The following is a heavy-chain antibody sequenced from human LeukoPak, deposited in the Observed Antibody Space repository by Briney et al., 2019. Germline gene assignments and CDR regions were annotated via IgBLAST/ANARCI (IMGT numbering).Heavy chain of an antibody. J-gene: IGHJ5*02. D-gene: IGHD3-10*01. CDR3: ARVYGSGSYLNWFDP. Sequence: GGSLRLSCAASGFTFSSYWMQWVRQAPGKGLVWVSRINSDGSSPTYADSVKGRLTISRDNAKNSLYLQMNSLRAEDTALYHCARVYGSGSYLNWFDPWGQGTLVTVSS. V-gene: IGHV3-74*01. CDR2: INSDGSSP. CDR1: GFTFSSYW.